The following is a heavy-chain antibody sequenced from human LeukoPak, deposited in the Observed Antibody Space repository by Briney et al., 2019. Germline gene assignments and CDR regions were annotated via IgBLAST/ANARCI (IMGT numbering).Heavy chain of an antibody. Sequence: ASVKVSCKASGGTFSSYAISWVRQAPGQGLEWMGWMSPSRDNTGYAQKFQGRVAMTRDISTSTAYMDLSSLIFADTAVYYCARGIDQGVDYWGQGTLVTVSS. CDR2: MSPSRDNT. CDR3: ARGIDQGVDY. V-gene: IGHV1-8*02. J-gene: IGHJ4*02. D-gene: IGHD2-2*01. CDR1: GGTFSSYA.